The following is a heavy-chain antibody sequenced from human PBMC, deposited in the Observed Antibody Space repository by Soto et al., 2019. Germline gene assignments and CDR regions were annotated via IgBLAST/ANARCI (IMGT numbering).Heavy chain of an antibody. V-gene: IGHV1-69*06. CDR3: ARDIAVAVFDP. CDR2: IIPIFGTA. CDR1: GGTFSSYA. Sequence: ASVKVSCKASGGTFSSYAISWVRQAPGQGLEWMGGIIPIFGTANYAQKFQGRVTITADKSTSTAYMELSSLRSEDTAVYYCARDIAVAVFDPWGQGTLVTVSP. D-gene: IGHD6-19*01. J-gene: IGHJ5*02.